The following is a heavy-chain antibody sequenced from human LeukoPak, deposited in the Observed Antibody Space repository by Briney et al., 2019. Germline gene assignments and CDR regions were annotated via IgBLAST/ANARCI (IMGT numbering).Heavy chain of an antibody. CDR2: ISSNGGST. CDR3: ARDVGGSSGDY. Sequence: PGGSLRLSCSTSGFTFTTYAMHWVRQAPGKGLEYVSGISSNGGSTYYANSVKGRFTISRDNSKNTLYLQMGSLRAEDMAVYYCARDVGGSSGDYWGQGTLVTVSS. CDR1: GFTFTTYA. V-gene: IGHV3-64*01. J-gene: IGHJ4*02. D-gene: IGHD1-26*01.